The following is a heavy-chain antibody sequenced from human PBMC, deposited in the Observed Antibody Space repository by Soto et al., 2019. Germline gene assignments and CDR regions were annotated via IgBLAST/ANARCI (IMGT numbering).Heavy chain of an antibody. Sequence: LSLTCTVSGDSISSADYYWSWIRQTPGKGLEWIGHIFYSGTTYYNPSPKSRLTISVDTSKNHFSLRLTSVTAADTAVYYCARDLWVEPELYYYGMDVWGQGTTVTVSS. CDR2: IFYSGTT. V-gene: IGHV4-30-4*01. CDR1: GDSISSADYY. D-gene: IGHD1-1*01. J-gene: IGHJ6*02. CDR3: ARDLWVEPELYYYGMDV.